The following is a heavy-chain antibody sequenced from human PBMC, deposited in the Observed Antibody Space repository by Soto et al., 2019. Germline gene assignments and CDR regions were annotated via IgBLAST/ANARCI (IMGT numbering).Heavy chain of an antibody. D-gene: IGHD3-10*01. Sequence: QVQLVESGGGVVQPGRSLRLSCAASGFTFSKYAIHWVRQAPGKGLEWVAVIWYDGSYKYYADSVKGRFSISRDNSKNTLYLEMNSLRVEDTAVYYCARVPQDLGIGEEGMDVWGQRTRVTVSS. CDR1: GFTFSKYA. CDR2: IWYDGSYK. V-gene: IGHV3-33*01. J-gene: IGHJ6*02. CDR3: ARVPQDLGIGEEGMDV.